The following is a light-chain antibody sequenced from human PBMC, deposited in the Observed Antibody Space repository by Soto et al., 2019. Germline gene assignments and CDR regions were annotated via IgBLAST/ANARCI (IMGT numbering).Light chain of an antibody. Sequence: QSALTQPASVSGSPGQSITISCTGTSSDVGGYNYVSWLQQHPGKVPKLIIYDVSSRPSGVSNRFSGSKSGNTASLTISGLQAEDEADYYCTSYTSSNTHVFGGGTNVTVL. J-gene: IGLJ1*01. V-gene: IGLV2-14*01. CDR1: SSDVGGYNY. CDR2: DVS. CDR3: TSYTSSNTHV.